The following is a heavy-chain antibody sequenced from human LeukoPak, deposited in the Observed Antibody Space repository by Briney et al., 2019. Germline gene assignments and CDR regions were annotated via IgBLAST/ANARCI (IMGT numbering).Heavy chain of an antibody. D-gene: IGHD3-9*01. J-gene: IGHJ6*04. CDR1: GFTFSDYY. V-gene: IGHV3-11*05. Sequence: PGGSLRLSCAASGFTFSDYYMSWIRQAPGKGLESVSYISSSSSYTNYADSVKGRFTISRDNAKNSLYLQMNSLRAEDTAVYYCARDSARVIRYFDWVLDYYYYYGMDVWGKGTTVTVSS. CDR2: ISSSSSYT. CDR3: ARDSARVIRYFDWVLDYYYYYGMDV.